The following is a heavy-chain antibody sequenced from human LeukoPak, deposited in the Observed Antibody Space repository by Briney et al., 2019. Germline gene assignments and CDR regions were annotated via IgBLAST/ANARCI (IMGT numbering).Heavy chain of an antibody. CDR2: INPNSGGT. V-gene: IGHV1-2*02. J-gene: IGHJ4*02. CDR1: GYTFTGYY. Sequence: GASVKVSCKASGYTFTGYYMHWVRQAPGQGLEWMGWINPNSGGTNYAQKFQGRVTMTRDTSISTAYMELSRLRSDDTAVYYCAVLPWFGEFLFDYWGQGTLVTVSS. CDR3: AVLPWFGEFLFDY. D-gene: IGHD3-10*01.